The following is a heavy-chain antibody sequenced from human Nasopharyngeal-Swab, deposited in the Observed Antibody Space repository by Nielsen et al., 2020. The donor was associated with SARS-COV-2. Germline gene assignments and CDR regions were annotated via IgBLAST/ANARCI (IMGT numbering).Heavy chain of an antibody. CDR3: ARGARPGGSFDY. J-gene: IGHJ4*02. CDR2: INAGNGNT. V-gene: IGHV1-3*01. CDR1: GYTFTSYA. D-gene: IGHD1-26*01. Sequence: ASVKVSCKASGYTFTSYAMHWVRQAPGQRLEWMGWINAGNGNTKYSQKFRGRVTITRDTSASTAYMELSSLRSEDTAVYYCARGARPGGSFDYWGQGTLVTVSS.